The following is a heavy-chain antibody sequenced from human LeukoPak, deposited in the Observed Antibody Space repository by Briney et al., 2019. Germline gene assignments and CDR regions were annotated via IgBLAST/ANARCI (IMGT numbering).Heavy chain of an antibody. J-gene: IGHJ6*03. CDR3: ASGWSGYYNYYYYMDV. CDR1: GFTFSDYY. V-gene: IGHV3-11*04. D-gene: IGHD3-3*01. Sequence: GWSLRLSCAASGFTFSDYYMSWIRQAPGKGLEWVSYISSSGSTIYYADSVKGRFTISRDNAKNSLYLQMNSLRAEDTAVYYCASGWSGYYNYYYYMDVWGKGTTVTVSS. CDR2: ISSSGSTI.